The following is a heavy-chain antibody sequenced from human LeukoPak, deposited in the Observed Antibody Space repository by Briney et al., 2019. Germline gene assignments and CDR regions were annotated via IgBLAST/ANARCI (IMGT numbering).Heavy chain of an antibody. J-gene: IGHJ4*02. CDR1: GFTFSSYA. Sequence: GGSLRLSCAASGFTFSSYAMSWVRQAPGKGLEWVSAISGSGGSTYYADSVKGRFTISRDNAKNSLYLQMNSLRAEDTAVYYCARRPLRGDYLDYWGQGTLVTVSS. V-gene: IGHV3-23*01. CDR3: ARRPLRGDYLDY. CDR2: ISGSGGST. D-gene: IGHD6-6*01.